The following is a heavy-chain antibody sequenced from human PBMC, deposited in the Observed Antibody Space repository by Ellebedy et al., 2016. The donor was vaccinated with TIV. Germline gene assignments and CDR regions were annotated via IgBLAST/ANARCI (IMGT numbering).Heavy chain of an antibody. CDR2: ISASGGST. Sequence: GGSLRLXXAASGFSFSSYAMTWVRQAPGKGLEWVSVISASGGSTYYADSVKGRFTISRDNSRSTLHLQMNSLRAEDTAAYYCAKRHCYADCRDGFDMWGQGTVVTVSS. D-gene: IGHD2-21*02. J-gene: IGHJ3*02. V-gene: IGHV3-23*01. CDR1: GFSFSSYA. CDR3: AKRHCYADCRDGFDM.